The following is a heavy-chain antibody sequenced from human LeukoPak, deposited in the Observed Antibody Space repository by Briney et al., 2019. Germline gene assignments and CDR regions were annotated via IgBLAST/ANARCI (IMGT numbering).Heavy chain of an antibody. CDR1: GGSISTYY. CDR2: IHYSGTT. D-gene: IGHD2-2*01. J-gene: IGHJ6*04. Sequence: SETLSLTCTASGGSISTYYWSWIRQPPGEGLEWIGYIHYSGTTKYNPSLKSRVTISVDAYKNQFSLKLSSVTAADTAVYYCARDGDCSSTTCNYGMDVWGKGTTVTVSS. V-gene: IGHV4-59*01. CDR3: ARDGDCSSTTCNYGMDV.